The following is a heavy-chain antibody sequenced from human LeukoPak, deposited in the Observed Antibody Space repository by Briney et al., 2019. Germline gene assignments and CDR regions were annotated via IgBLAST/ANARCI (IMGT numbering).Heavy chain of an antibody. J-gene: IGHJ4*02. CDR1: GFTFSSYS. Sequence: GGSLRLSCAASGFTFSSYSMNWVRQAPGKGLEWVSYISSSSSTIYYADSVKGRFTISRDNAKNSLYLQINSLRAEDTAVYYCARDQEGFDYWGQGTLVTVSS. V-gene: IGHV3-48*04. CDR3: ARDQEGFDY. CDR2: ISSSSSTI.